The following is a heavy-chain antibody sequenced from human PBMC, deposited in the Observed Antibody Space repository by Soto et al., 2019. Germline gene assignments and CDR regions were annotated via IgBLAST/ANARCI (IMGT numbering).Heavy chain of an antibody. CDR1: GGYFSDYY. Sequence: PSETLSLTCAVYGGYFSDYYWNWIRQPPGKGLEWIGEINHSGTTNYNPSLKSRVTISVDTSKNQFSLKLSSVSAADTAVYYCARGWGRIFDYWGQGTLVTVSS. V-gene: IGHV4-34*01. CDR3: ARGWGRIFDY. J-gene: IGHJ4*02. D-gene: IGHD7-27*01. CDR2: INHSGTT.